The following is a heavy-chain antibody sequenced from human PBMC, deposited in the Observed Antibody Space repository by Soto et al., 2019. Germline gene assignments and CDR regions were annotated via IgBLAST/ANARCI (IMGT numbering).Heavy chain of an antibody. D-gene: IGHD2-21*01. CDR2: VYPGDSDT. Sequence: PGESLKISCKGSGLRFASYWIGSVRQMPAKGLEWMGIVYPGDSDTRYSPSFQGQVTISVDKSISTAYLQWYSLKASDTAMYYCARHDWSGSAPPGMDVWGQGTTVTVSS. V-gene: IGHV5-51*01. CDR1: GLRFASYW. CDR3: ARHDWSGSAPPGMDV. J-gene: IGHJ6*02.